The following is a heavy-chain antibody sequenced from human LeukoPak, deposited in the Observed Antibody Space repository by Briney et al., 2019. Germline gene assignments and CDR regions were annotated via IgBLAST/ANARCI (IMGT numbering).Heavy chain of an antibody. Sequence: RPGGSLRLSCAASGLTFSRYWMSWVRQAPGKGLEWVANIKQDGSEKYYVDSVKGRFTISRDNGKKSLYLQMNSLRAEDTAVYYCARYPYGSGTYYYFEYWGQGTLVTVSS. CDR1: GLTFSRYW. J-gene: IGHJ4*02. D-gene: IGHD3-10*01. CDR3: ARYPYGSGTYYYFEY. V-gene: IGHV3-7*03. CDR2: IKQDGSEK.